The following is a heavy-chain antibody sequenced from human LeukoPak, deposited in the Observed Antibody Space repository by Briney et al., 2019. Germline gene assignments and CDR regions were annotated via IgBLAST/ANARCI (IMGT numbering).Heavy chain of an antibody. Sequence: SGGSLRLSCTASGFTFGDYAMSWVRQAPGKGLEWVGFIRSKAYGGTTEYAASVKGRFTISRDDSKSIAYLQMNSLKTEGTDVYYCTRDETYYDILTGYYEDYWGQGTLVTVSS. V-gene: IGHV3-49*04. CDR3: TRDETYYDILTGYYEDY. CDR2: IRSKAYGGTT. D-gene: IGHD3-9*01. CDR1: GFTFGDYA. J-gene: IGHJ4*02.